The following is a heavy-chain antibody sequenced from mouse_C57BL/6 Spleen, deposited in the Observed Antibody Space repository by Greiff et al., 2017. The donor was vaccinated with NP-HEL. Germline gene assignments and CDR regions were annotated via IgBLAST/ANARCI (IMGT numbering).Heavy chain of an antibody. CDR1: GFTFSSYG. V-gene: IGHV5-6*01. J-gene: IGHJ4*01. CDR2: ISSGGSYT. Sequence: EVMLVESGGDLVKPGGSLKLSYAASGFTFSSYGMSWVRQTPDKRLEWVATISSGGSYTYYPDSVKGRFTISRDNAKNTLYLQMSSLKSEDTAMYYCARHKDYYAMDYWGQGTSGTVSS. CDR3: ARHKDYYAMDY.